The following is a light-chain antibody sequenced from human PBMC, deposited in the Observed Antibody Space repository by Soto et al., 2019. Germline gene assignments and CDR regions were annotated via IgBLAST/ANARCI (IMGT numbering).Light chain of an antibody. CDR2: GVS. Sequence: EIVLTQSPGTLSLSPGERATLSCRALQRVPSNFLAWYQQKPGQAPILVIYGVSRRATGIPDRFSGSGSGTAFTLIISRLEPEYFEVYYGHQYDSYWTFGQGTKVEIK. CDR3: HQYDSYWT. V-gene: IGKV3-20*01. CDR1: QRVPSNF. J-gene: IGKJ1*01.